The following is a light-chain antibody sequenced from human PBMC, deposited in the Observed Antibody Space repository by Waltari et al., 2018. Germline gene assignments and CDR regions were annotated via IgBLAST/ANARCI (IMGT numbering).Light chain of an antibody. V-gene: IGKV3-20*01. CDR1: QSVTSIS. Sequence: IVLTQSTDTLPLSPGDRATLSCRASQSVTSISLAWYQQKPGQAPRLLIYGTSTRATGFPDRFSGSGSGTDFTLTISRLEPEDSAVYHCQQYDGSAVTFGGGTKVEIK. J-gene: IGKJ4*01. CDR2: GTS. CDR3: QQYDGSAVT.